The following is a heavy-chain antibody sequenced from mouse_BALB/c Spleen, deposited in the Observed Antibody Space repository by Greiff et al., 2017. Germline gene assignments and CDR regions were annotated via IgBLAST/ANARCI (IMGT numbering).Heavy chain of an antibody. D-gene: IGHD1-1*01. V-gene: IGHV1S127*01. Sequence: QVQLQQSGPQLVRPGASVKISCKASGYSFTSYWMHWVKQRPGQGLEWIGMIDPSDSETRLNQKFKDKATLTVDKSSSTAYMQLSSPTSEDSAVYYCARDGSSLFDYWGQGTTLTVSS. J-gene: IGHJ2*01. CDR3: ARDGSSLFDY. CDR1: GYSFTSYW. CDR2: IDPSDSET.